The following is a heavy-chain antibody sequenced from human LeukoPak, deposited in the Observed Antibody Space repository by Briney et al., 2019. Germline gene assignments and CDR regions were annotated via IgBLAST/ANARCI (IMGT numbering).Heavy chain of an antibody. CDR2: IYYSGST. CDR1: GGSISSYY. Sequence: SSETLSLTCTVSGGSISSYYCNWIRQPPGKGLEWIGNIYYSGSTNYNPSLKSRVTISVDTSKNQFSLKLSSVTAADTAVYYCARERLGGPIDYWGQGTLVTVSS. CDR3: ARERLGGPIDY. J-gene: IGHJ4*02. D-gene: IGHD6-19*01. V-gene: IGHV4-59*01.